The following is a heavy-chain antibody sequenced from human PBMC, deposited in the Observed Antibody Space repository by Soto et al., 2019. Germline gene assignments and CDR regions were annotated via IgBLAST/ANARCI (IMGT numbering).Heavy chain of an antibody. Sequence: QVQLVESGGGVVQPGRSLRLSCAASGFTFSSYGMHWVRQAPGKWLEWVAVTSYDGSNKYYADSVKGRFTTSRDNSKNTRYLQITSLRAEDTAVYYCAPWSGAFDYWGQGTLVTVSS. CDR3: APWSGAFDY. V-gene: IGHV3-30*03. J-gene: IGHJ4*02. CDR1: GFTFSSYG. CDR2: TSYDGSNK. D-gene: IGHD3-10*01.